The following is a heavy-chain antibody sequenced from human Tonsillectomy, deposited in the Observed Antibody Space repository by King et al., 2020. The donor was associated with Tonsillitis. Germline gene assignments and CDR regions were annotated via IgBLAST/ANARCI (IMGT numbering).Heavy chain of an antibody. J-gene: IGHJ4*02. CDR1: GYSLTELS. CDR2: FDPEDGET. D-gene: IGHD3-22*01. Sequence: VQLVQSGAEVKKPGASVKVSCKVSGYSLTELSIHWVRQAPGKGLEWMGGFDPEDGETKYAQKLEGRVTMTEDTSTDTTYMELSSLTSDDTAVYYCAVDQGFDSSGSLDYWGQGTLVTVSS. CDR3: AVDQGFDSSGSLDY. V-gene: IGHV1-24*01.